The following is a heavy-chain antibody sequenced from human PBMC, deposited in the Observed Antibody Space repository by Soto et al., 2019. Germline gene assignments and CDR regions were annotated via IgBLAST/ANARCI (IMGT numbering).Heavy chain of an antibody. CDR2: ISYDGSNK. CDR1: GFTFSSYC. CDR3: AKSSRVVTTVNRSFDY. V-gene: IGHV3-30*18. Sequence: GGSLRLSGAASGFTFSSYCIHWVRQAPGKGLEWVAVISYDGSNKYYADSVKGRFTISRDNSKNTLYLQMNSLRAEDTAVYYCAKSSRVVTTVNRSFDYFGQVTLVTFCS. J-gene: IGHJ4*02. D-gene: IGHD2-15*01.